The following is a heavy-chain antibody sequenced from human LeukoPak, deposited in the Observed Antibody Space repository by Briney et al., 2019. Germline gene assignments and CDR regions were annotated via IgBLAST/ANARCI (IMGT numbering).Heavy chain of an antibody. CDR1: GYTFTSYY. D-gene: IGHD2-2*01. CDR3: ARDIVVVPAAMPGDYYYYYMDV. CDR2: INPSGGST. V-gene: IGHV1-46*01. Sequence: ASVKVSCKASGYTFTSYYMHWVRQAPGQGLEWMGIINPSGGSTSYAQKFQGRVTMTRDTSTSTVYMELSSLRSEDTAVYYCARDIVVVPAAMPGDYYYYYMDVWGKGTTVTVSS. J-gene: IGHJ6*03.